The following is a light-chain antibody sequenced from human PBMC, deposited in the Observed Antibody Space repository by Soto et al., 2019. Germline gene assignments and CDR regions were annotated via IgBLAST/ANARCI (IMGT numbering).Light chain of an antibody. CDR1: QSISSW. J-gene: IGKJ2*01. Sequence: DLQMTQSPSTLSASVGDRVSITCRASQSISSWLAWYQQKPGKAPKLLIYKASSLESGVPSRFSGSGSATEFTLTISSLQPDDFATYYCQQYSSSWYTFGQGTKLEIK. CDR3: QQYSSSWYT. CDR2: KAS. V-gene: IGKV1-5*03.